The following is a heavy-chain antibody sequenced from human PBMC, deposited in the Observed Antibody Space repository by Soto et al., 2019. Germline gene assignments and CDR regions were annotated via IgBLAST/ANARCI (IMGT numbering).Heavy chain of an antibody. D-gene: IGHD1-1*01. Sequence: GGSLRLSCAASGFTFSSYAMSWVRQAPGKGLEWVSAISGSGGSTYYADSVKGRFTISRDNSKNTLYLQMNSLRAEDTAVYYCAKDAERVPSHHSNWFDPWGQGTLVTVSS. CDR1: GFTFSSYA. CDR3: AKDAERVPSHHSNWFDP. J-gene: IGHJ5*02. V-gene: IGHV3-23*01. CDR2: ISGSGGST.